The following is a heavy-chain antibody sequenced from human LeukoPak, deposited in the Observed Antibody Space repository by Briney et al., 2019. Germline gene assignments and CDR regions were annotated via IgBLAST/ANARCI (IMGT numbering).Heavy chain of an antibody. J-gene: IGHJ4*02. Sequence: GGSLRLSXAASGFTFSDYYMSWIRQAPGKGLEWVSYISSSGSTIYYADSVKGRFTISRDNAKNSLYLQMNSLRAEDTAVYYCAIAPVVVVAATDYWGQGTLVTVSS. CDR3: AIAPVVVVAATDY. CDR1: GFTFSDYY. V-gene: IGHV3-11*04. CDR2: ISSSGSTI. D-gene: IGHD2-15*01.